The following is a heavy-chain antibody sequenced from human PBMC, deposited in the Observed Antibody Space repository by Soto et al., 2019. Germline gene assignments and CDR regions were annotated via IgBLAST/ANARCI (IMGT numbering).Heavy chain of an antibody. D-gene: IGHD3-10*01. J-gene: IGHJ4*02. CDR1: GFTFDDYA. Sequence: GGSLRLSCAASGFTFDDYAMHWVRQAPGKGLEWVSGISWNSGSIGYADSVKGRFTISRDNAKNSLYLQMNSLRAEDTALYYCAKDIERLRDGSGFYWGQGTLVTVSS. CDR3: AKDIERLRDGSGFY. CDR2: ISWNSGSI. V-gene: IGHV3-9*01.